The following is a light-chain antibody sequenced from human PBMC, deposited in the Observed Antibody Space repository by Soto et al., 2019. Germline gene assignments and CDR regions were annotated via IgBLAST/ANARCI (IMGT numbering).Light chain of an antibody. Sequence: EIVMTQSPSTLSVSPGERATLSCRASQSVNSNLAWYQQKPGQAPRLLIYGATTMATGIPARFSGSGSGAELYLPITSMHSEDFDVYYWQQYNYWPRWTFGQGTKVEIK. CDR2: GAT. V-gene: IGKV3-15*01. CDR3: QQYNYWPRWT. CDR1: QSVNSN. J-gene: IGKJ1*01.